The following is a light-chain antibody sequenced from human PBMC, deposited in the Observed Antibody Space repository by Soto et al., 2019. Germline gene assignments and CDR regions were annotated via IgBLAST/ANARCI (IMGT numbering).Light chain of an antibody. CDR2: GAS. V-gene: IGKV3-20*01. CDR3: QHYGSSPRYT. J-gene: IGKJ2*01. Sequence: EIVLTQSPGTLSLSPGERATLSCRASQSVSSSYLAWYQQKPGQAPRLLIYGASSRDTAIPDRFSGSGSGTDFTLTISRLEPEDFAVYYCQHYGSSPRYTFGQGTKLEIK. CDR1: QSVSSSY.